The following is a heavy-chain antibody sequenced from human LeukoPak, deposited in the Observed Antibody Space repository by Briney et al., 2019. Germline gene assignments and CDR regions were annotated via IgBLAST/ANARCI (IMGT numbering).Heavy chain of an antibody. D-gene: IGHD1-1*01. J-gene: IGHJ4*02. CDR3: ARDRAWTSFDF. V-gene: IGHV3-48*03. CDR2: ISSGGGTI. CDR1: GFTFSIYE. Sequence: PGGSLRLSCVVSGFTFSIYEMNWVRQAPGKGLEWVSYISSGGGTIYYADSVKGRFTISRDNAKNTLYLQMNSLRAEDTAVYYCARDRAWTSFDFWGQGTLLTVSS.